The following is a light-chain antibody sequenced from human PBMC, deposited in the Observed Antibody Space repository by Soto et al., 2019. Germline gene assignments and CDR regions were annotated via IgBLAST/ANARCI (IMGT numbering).Light chain of an antibody. J-gene: IGKJ4*01. CDR1: QSVSIY. Sequence: EIVLTQSPATLSLSPGERATLSCRASQSVSIYLAWYQQKPGQAPRLLIYDASNRATGIPARFSGSGSGTDVTITIISLQPEEFAISYCQQSINCPPVTFGGGTKVEIK. CDR3: QQSINCPPVT. V-gene: IGKV3-11*01. CDR2: DAS.